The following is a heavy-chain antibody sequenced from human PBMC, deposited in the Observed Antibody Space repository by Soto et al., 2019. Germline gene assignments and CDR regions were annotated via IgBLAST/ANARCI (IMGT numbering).Heavy chain of an antibody. Sequence: QVQLVESGGGLVKPGGSLRLSCAASGFTFSDYYMSWIRQAPGKGLEWVSYISSSSTYTNYADSVKGRFTISRDNAKDSLYLQMTSLRAEDTAVYYCARTVAVTSYFDYWGQGALVTVSS. CDR3: ARTVAVTSYFDY. D-gene: IGHD6-19*01. J-gene: IGHJ4*02. CDR1: GFTFSDYY. CDR2: ISSSSTYT. V-gene: IGHV3-11*05.